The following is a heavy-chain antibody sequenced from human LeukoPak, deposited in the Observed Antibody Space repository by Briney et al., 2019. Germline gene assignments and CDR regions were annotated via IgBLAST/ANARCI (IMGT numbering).Heavy chain of an antibody. V-gene: IGHV1-18*01. CDR1: GYTFGTYG. D-gene: IGHD3-10*01. Sequence: GASVKVPCKASGYTFGTYGITWVRQAPGQGLEWMGWISADTHNTIYAQNLQARVTMTTDTSTTTAYMELRSLTSDDTAVYYCARGAWGQVTFTYWGQGTLVTVSS. J-gene: IGHJ4*02. CDR3: ARGAWGQVTFTY. CDR2: ISADTHNT.